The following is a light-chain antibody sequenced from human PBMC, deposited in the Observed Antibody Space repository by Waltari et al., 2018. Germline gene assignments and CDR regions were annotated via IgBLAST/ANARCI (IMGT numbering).Light chain of an antibody. V-gene: IGLV2-14*03. CDR3: TTYPDTNTPVV. CDR2: DVS. J-gene: IGLJ2*01. CDR1: SSDGDEYKI. Sequence: QSALTQPASVSGSPGQSVPISCTGVSSDGDEYKICSSFRQHPGKVPKLILFDVSNRPSDISNRFSGYKSGNTAYLTISRLQADDEADYYCTTYPDTNTPVVFGGGTKVTV.